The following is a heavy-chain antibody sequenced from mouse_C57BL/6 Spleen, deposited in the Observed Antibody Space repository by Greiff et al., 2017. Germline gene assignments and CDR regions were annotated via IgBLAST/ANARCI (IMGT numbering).Heavy chain of an antibody. Sequence: EVQLQQPGPELVKPGASVKMSCKASGYTFTDYNMHWVKQSHGKSLEWMGYINPTNGGTSYNQKFKGKATLTVNKSSSTAYMWLRSLTSEDSAVYDCARWTGIAYWGQGTLVTVSA. CDR1: GYTFTDYN. CDR2: INPTNGGT. CDR3: ARWTGIAY. J-gene: IGHJ3*01. D-gene: IGHD4-1*01. V-gene: IGHV1-22*01.